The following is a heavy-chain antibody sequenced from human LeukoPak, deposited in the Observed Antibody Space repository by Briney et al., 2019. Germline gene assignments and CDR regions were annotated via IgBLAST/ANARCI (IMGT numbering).Heavy chain of an antibody. CDR3: ARLLAGCPGGRCRAHFDY. D-gene: IGHD2-15*01. CDR2: IYYGGST. V-gene: IGHV4-59*01. Sequence: PSETLSLTCSVSGDPINRNYWSWMRQPPGKGLEWIGYIYYGGSTNYNPSLKSRASMSVDTSKNQFSLNLSSVTAADMAVYHCARLLAGCPGGRCRAHFDYWGQGTLVTVSS. J-gene: IGHJ4*02. CDR1: GDPINRNY.